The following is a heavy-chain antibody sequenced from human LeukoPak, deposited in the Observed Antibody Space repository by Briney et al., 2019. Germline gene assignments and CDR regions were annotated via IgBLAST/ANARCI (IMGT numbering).Heavy chain of an antibody. CDR1: GYTFTSYA. CDR2: INAGNGNT. Sequence: ASVKVSCKASGYTFTSYAMHRVRQAPGQRLEWMGWINAGNGNTKYSQEFQGRVTITRDTSASTAYMELSSLRSEDMAVYYCARAEAAAAPRLFDYWGQGTLVTVSS. V-gene: IGHV1-3*03. D-gene: IGHD6-13*01. J-gene: IGHJ4*02. CDR3: ARAEAAAAPRLFDY.